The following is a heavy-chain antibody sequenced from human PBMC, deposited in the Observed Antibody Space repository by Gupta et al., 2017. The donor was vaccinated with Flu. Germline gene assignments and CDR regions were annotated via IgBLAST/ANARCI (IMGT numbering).Heavy chain of an antibody. Sequence: EVQLLESGGGFVQRGGSLRLSCAASGFTFNIFAMDLVRQAPGKGLEWVAHIGGGGGKHYAAAGKGRFTISRDNAKNTLYLQLNELNVEETDVYYCARYFVAPLTGDLELWGQGTLVTVS. CDR1: GFTFNIFA. CDR3: ARYFVAPLTGDLEL. D-gene: IGHD3-9*01. J-gene: IGHJ3*01. V-gene: IGHV3-23*01. CDR2: IGGGGGK.